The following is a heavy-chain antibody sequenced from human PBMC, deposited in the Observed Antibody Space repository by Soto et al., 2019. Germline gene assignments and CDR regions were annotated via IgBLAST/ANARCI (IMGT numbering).Heavy chain of an antibody. CDR2: IWSDGSNK. V-gene: IGHV3-33*01. Sequence: GGSLRLCCEASGFTFSSHAVHWVRQAPGKGLEWVTQIWSDGSNKYYADSVRGRFTISRDNSKNTVYLQMNSLRAEDTAVYYCAVNGVYWAQGNQVTVSS. CDR1: GFTFSSHA. D-gene: IGHD7-27*01. J-gene: IGHJ4*02. CDR3: AVNGVY.